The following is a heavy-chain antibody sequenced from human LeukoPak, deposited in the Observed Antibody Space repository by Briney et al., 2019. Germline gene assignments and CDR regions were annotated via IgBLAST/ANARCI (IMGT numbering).Heavy chain of an antibody. J-gene: IGHJ2*01. CDR3: ARASGSGSYLLWYFDL. V-gene: IGHV4-59*08. Sequence: SETLSLTCTVSGDSISSYYWSWIRQPPGKGLEWIGYIYYSGSTKYNPSLKSRVTMSVDTSKNQFSLKLSSVTAADTAVYYCARASGSGSYLLWYFDLWGRGTLVTVSS. CDR1: GDSISSYY. D-gene: IGHD1-26*01. CDR2: IYYSGST.